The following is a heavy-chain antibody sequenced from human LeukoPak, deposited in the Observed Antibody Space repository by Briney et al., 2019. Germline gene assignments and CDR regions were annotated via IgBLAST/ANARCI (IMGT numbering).Heavy chain of an antibody. CDR3: ARFSGRSSGWWTKGPCYYYYMDV. CDR1: GFTFSSYS. J-gene: IGHJ6*03. Sequence: GGSLRLSCAASGFTFSSYSMNWVRQAPGKGLEWVSSISSSSSYIYYADSVKGRFTISRDNAKNSLYLQMNSLRAEDTAVYYCARFSGRSSGWWTKGPCYYYYMDVWGKGTTVTVSS. D-gene: IGHD6-19*01. V-gene: IGHV3-21*01. CDR2: ISSSSSYI.